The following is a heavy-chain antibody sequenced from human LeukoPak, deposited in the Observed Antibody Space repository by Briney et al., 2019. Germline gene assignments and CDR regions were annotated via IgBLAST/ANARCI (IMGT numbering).Heavy chain of an antibody. J-gene: IGHJ4*02. CDR1: GYPFTAYW. V-gene: IGHV5-51*01. CDR3: ARLRCRGGSCYSVWDF. Sequence: GESLKISCKTSGYPFTAYWIGWVRQMPGKGLEWMGIIYPGDSDTIYRPSFQGQVTISADKSISTAYLQWNSLKASDTAMYYCARLRCRGGSCYSVWDFWGQGTLVTVSS. D-gene: IGHD2-15*01. CDR2: IYPGDSDT.